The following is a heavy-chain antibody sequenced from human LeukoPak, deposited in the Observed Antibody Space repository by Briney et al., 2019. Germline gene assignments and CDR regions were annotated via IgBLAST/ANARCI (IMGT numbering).Heavy chain of an antibody. V-gene: IGHV1-69*05. J-gene: IGHJ5*02. CDR2: NIPIFGTA. Sequence: SVKVSCKASGGTFSSYAISWVRQAPGQGLEWMGGNIPIFGTANYAQKFQGRVTITTDESTSTAYMELSSLRSEDTAVYYCARDNYAGANWFDPWGQGTLVTVSS. CDR3: ARDNYAGANWFDP. CDR1: GGTFSSYA. D-gene: IGHD1-7*01.